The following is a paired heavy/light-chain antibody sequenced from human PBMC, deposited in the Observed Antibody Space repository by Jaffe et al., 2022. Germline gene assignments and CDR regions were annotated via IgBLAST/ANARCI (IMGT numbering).Heavy chain of an antibody. CDR3: ARSASPGFCDAGSCGLYNWLDP. D-gene: IGHD2-15*01. Sequence: QVHLAQSGGEVRRPGTSVKVSCKASGYTFSDYYLHWVREAPGQGLEWMGRITPYSGHTIYAQKFQGRLLVTRDTSTTTLFMELNTLTSDDTAVYYCARSASPGFCDAGSCGLYNWLDPWGQGTLVTVSS. J-gene: IGHJ5*02. CDR2: ITPYSGHT. V-gene: IGHV1-2*06. CDR1: GYTFSDYY.
Light chain of an antibody. CDR3: QAFVLNTVV. CDR2: RGS. V-gene: IGLV3-1*01. CDR1: NLKDYF. J-gene: IGLJ3*02. Sequence: SYELTQPPSVSVSPGQTASITCSAPNLKDYFVSWYQHIPGQSPFLIIYRGSRRPSGIPERFSGSNSGNTATLTISGTQVIDEADYYCQAFVLNTVVFGGGTKLAVL.